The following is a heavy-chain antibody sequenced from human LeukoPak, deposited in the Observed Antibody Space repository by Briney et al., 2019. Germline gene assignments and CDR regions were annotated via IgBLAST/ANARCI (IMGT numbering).Heavy chain of an antibody. D-gene: IGHD3-22*01. Sequence: GGSLRLSCAASGFTFSSYAMTWVRQAPGKGLEWVSGISGSGDRTYYADSVKGRFTISRDNSKNTVYLQMNSLRAEDTAVYYCARDSSGRDWGQGTLVTVSS. CDR2: ISGSGDRT. CDR3: ARDSSGRD. V-gene: IGHV3-23*01. J-gene: IGHJ4*02. CDR1: GFTFSSYA.